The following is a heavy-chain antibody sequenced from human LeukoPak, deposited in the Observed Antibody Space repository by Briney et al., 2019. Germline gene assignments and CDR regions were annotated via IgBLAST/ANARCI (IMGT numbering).Heavy chain of an antibody. CDR2: INSDGSST. D-gene: IGHD5-12*01. V-gene: IGHV3-74*01. CDR1: GFTFSSYW. CDR3: ARGGYSGYDYIDY. J-gene: IGHJ4*02. Sequence: PGGSLRLSCAASGFTFSSYWIHWVRQAPGKGRVWVSHINSDGSSTTYADSVKGRFTISRDNAKNTLYLQMNSLRAEDTAVYYCARGGYSGYDYIDYWGQGTLVTVSS.